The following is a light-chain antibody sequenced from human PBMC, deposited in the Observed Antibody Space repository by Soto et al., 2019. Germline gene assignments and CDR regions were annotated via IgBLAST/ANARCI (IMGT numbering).Light chain of an antibody. CDR1: QNVGSC. V-gene: IGKV1-39*01. Sequence: DIQMTQSSSSLYASVGDRVSLTCRSGQNVGSCVNWYQQKPGKAPRRRIYATSNLQSGVTSSISGSGSGTEFTLTISSLQPEDFATYFFRQSYSAQYTFGQGTKLEIK. CDR3: RQSYSAQYT. J-gene: IGKJ2*01. CDR2: ATS.